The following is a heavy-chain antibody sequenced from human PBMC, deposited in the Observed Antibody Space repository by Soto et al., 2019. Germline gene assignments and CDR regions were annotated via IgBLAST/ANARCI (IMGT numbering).Heavy chain of an antibody. Sequence: GGSLRLSCAASGFTFSSYAMSWVRQAPGKGLEWVSAISGSGGSTYYADSVKGRFTISRDNSKNTLYLQMNSLRAEDTAVYYCAKDLERYSSSWYTFDYWGQGTLVTVSS. CDR3: AKDLERYSSSWYTFDY. D-gene: IGHD6-13*01. CDR1: GFTFSSYA. V-gene: IGHV3-23*01. CDR2: ISGSGGST. J-gene: IGHJ4*02.